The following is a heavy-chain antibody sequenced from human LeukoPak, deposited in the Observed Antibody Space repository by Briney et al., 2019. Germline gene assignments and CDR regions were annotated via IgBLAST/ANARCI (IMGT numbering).Heavy chain of an antibody. CDR1: GYSFPSYW. CDR2: IYPGDSDI. D-gene: IGHD2-2*01. V-gene: IGHV5-51*01. J-gene: IGHJ4*02. Sequence: PGESLKISCKGSGYSFPSYWIAWVRQMPGKGLEWMGVIYPGDSDITYSPSFQGQVTISADKSVSTAYLHWSSLKASDTAIYYCARHLSSISSCPNYWGQGTLVTVSS. CDR3: ARHLSSISSCPNY.